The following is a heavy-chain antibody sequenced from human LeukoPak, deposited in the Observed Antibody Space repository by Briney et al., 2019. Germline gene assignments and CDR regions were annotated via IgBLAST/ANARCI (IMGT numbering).Heavy chain of an antibody. V-gene: IGHV3-21*01. D-gene: IGHD4-17*01. CDR2: ISSTSSYI. CDR3: ARDGDHSSFDY. Sequence: GGSLRLTCAASGFIFYNYAMSWVRQAPGKGLEWVSSISSTSSYIYYADSVKGRFTISRDNAKNSLYLQMNSLRAEDTAVYYCARDGDHSSFDYWGQGTLVTVSS. J-gene: IGHJ4*02. CDR1: GFIFYNYA.